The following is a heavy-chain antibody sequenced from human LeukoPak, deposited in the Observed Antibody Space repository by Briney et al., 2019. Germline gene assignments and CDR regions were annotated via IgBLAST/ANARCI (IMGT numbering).Heavy chain of an antibody. J-gene: IGHJ4*02. CDR1: GFTFSSYG. CDR3: AAIYPEVYTMVRGPLDY. CDR2: ISYDGSNK. Sequence: PGGSLRLSCAASGFTFSSYGMHWVRQAPGKGLEWVAVISYDGSNKYYADSVKGRFTISRDNSKNTLYLQMNSLRAEDTAVYYCAAIYPEVYTMVRGPLDYWGQGTLVTVSS. D-gene: IGHD3-10*01. V-gene: IGHV3-30*03.